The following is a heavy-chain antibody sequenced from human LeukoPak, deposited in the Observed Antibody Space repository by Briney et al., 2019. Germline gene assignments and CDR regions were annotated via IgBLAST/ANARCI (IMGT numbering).Heavy chain of an antibody. Sequence: GGSLRLSCTASGFTFGDYAMSWFRQAPGKGLEWVTFMQFDGSVEFYADSVKGRFSMSRDNSKNTAFLQMRGLRTEDTAVYFCAQDIPIEQVPGLGPGSWGRGTLVTVSS. D-gene: IGHD3-22*01. J-gene: IGHJ4*02. CDR3: AQDIPIEQVPGLGPGS. V-gene: IGHV3-30*02. CDR2: MQFDGSVE. CDR1: GFTFGDYA.